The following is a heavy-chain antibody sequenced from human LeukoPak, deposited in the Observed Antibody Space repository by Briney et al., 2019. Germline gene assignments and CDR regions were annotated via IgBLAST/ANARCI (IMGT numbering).Heavy chain of an antibody. Sequence: GSLRLSCAASGFIFSSYAMSWVRQAPGKGLEWVSAITVSGGDTYYADSVKGRFTISRDNSKSTLYLHMSSLNAGDAAVYYCVKNYVNADMVFHNWGQGTLVIVSS. CDR2: ITVSGGDT. CDR1: GFIFSSYA. D-gene: IGHD5-18*01. J-gene: IGHJ4*02. CDR3: VKNYVNADMVFHN. V-gene: IGHV3-23*01.